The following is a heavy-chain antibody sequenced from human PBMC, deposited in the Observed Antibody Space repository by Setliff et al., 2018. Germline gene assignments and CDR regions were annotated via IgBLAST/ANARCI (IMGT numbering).Heavy chain of an antibody. CDR1: GFDFSSYG. CDR2: IRYDSSTK. CDR3: AKNHLAGTPHVYFDY. J-gene: IGHJ4*02. Sequence: GGSLRLSCVASGFDFSSYGMHWVRQAPGKGLEWVSLIRYDSSTKDYADSVKGRFSVSRDNSKNTLYLQMNSLRAEDTAVYYCAKNHLAGTPHVYFDYWGQGTLVTVSS. D-gene: IGHD6-19*01. V-gene: IGHV3-30*02.